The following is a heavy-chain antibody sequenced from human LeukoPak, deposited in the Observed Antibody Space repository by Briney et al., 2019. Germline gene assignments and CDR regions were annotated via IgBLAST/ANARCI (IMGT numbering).Heavy chain of an antibody. D-gene: IGHD4-11*01. V-gene: IGHV4-34*01. Sequence: PSETLSLTCAVYGGSFSGYYWSWIRQPPGKGLEWIGEINHSGSTNYNPSLKSRVTISVDTSKNQFSLTLSSVTAADTAVYYCARDPTVAYMDVWGKGTTVTVSS. CDR3: ARDPTVAYMDV. CDR2: INHSGST. J-gene: IGHJ6*03. CDR1: GGSFSGYY.